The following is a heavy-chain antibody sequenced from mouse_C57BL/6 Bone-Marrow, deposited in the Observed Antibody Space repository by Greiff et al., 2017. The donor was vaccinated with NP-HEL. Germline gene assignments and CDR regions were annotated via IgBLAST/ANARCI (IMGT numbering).Heavy chain of an antibody. CDR2: IYPVDGGT. J-gene: IGHJ3*01. CDR3: GRGAY. Sequence: VQLQQSGAELVQPGASVKLSCKASGYAFSSYCMNWVKQRPGKGLEWIGQIYPVDGGTNYNGNFKDKASLSTDNSSSTAYMQLSSLTSEDSAVYGCGRGAYGGQGTVVTV. V-gene: IGHV1-80*01. CDR1: GYAFSSYC.